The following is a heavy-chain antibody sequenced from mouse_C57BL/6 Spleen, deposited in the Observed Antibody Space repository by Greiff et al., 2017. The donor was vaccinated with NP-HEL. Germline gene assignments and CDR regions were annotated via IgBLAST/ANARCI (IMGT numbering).Heavy chain of an antibody. CDR2: ISSGSSTI. Sequence: EVKVVESGGGLVKPGGSLKLSCAASGFTFSDYGMHWVRQAPEKGLEWVAYISSGSSTIYYPDTVKGRFTISRDNAKNTLFLQMTSLTSEDTAMYYCARPTTVVGDYAMDYWGQGTSVTVSS. CDR1: GFTFSDYG. CDR3: ARPTTVVGDYAMDY. V-gene: IGHV5-17*01. J-gene: IGHJ4*01. D-gene: IGHD1-1*01.